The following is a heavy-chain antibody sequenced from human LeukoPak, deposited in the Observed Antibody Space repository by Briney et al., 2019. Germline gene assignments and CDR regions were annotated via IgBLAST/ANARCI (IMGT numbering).Heavy chain of an antibody. V-gene: IGHV3-73*01. CDR3: AKGSSSSWYYFDY. D-gene: IGHD6-13*01. CDR1: GFTFSGSA. CDR2: IRSKANSYAT. Sequence: GGSLRLSCAASGFTFSGSAMHWVRQASGKGLEWVGRIRSKANSYATAYAASVKGRFTISRDDSKNTAYLQMNSLKTEDTAVYYCAKGSSSSWYYFDYWGQGTLATVSS. J-gene: IGHJ4*02.